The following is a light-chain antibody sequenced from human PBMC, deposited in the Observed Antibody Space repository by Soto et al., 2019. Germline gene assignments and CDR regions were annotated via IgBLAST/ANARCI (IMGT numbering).Light chain of an antibody. Sequence: QSVLTQPPSASGTPGQRVTISCSGSSSNIGSNTVNWYQQLPGTAPKLLIYSNNQWPSGVPDRISGSKSGTSASLAISGLQSEDEAVYYCAAWDDSLNGYVFGTGTKLTVL. CDR2: SNN. CDR1: SSNIGSNT. CDR3: AAWDDSLNGYV. V-gene: IGLV1-44*01. J-gene: IGLJ1*01.